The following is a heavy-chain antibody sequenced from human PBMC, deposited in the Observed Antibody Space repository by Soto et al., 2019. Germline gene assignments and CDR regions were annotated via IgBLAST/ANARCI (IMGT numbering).Heavy chain of an antibody. V-gene: IGHV4-31*03. D-gene: IGHD5-18*01. J-gene: IGHJ4*02. CDR3: ASGRGYSYGSFDY. Sequence: PSETLSLTCTVSGGSISSGGYYWSWIRQHPGKGLEWIGYIYYSGSTYYKPSLKSRVTISVDTSKKKISMKLSSVTAADTAVYYCASGRGYSYGSFDYWGQGTLVTVSS. CDR2: IYYSGST. CDR1: GGSISSGGYY.